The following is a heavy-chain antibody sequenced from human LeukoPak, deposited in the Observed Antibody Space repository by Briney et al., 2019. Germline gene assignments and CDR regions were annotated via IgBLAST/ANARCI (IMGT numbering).Heavy chain of an antibody. CDR1: GFTFSRYA. V-gene: IGHV4-59*01. CDR2: IYYSGST. J-gene: IGHJ5*02. CDR3: ARGWSLDYDILTGYFPSNWFDP. D-gene: IGHD3-9*01. Sequence: GSLRLSCAASGFTFSRYAMSWIRQPPGKGLEWIGYIYYSGSTNYNPSLKSRVTISVDTSKNQFSLKLSSVTAADTAVYYCARGWSLDYDILTGYFPSNWFDPWGQGTLVTVSS.